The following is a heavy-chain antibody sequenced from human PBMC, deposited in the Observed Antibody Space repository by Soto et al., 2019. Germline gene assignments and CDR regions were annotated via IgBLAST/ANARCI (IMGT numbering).Heavy chain of an antibody. CDR2: LWYDGTNN. J-gene: IGHJ4*02. CDR1: GFTPRTFA. Sequence: RRSLRLSCEASGFTPRTFAMHWVRQAPGKGLEWVATLWYDGTNNYYADSVKGRFTISRDNSRNTLYLQMNSLGAGDTAVYYCARDKYSSGWNYFDYWGQGT. CDR3: ARDKYSSGWNYFDY. D-gene: IGHD6-19*01. V-gene: IGHV3-33*01.